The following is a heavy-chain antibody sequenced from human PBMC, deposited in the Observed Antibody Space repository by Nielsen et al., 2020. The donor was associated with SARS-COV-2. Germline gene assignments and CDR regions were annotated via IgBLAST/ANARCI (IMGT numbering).Heavy chain of an antibody. D-gene: IGHD1-26*01. CDR3: ARDGGQVGATAFDI. CDR1: GGTFSSYA. V-gene: IGHV1-69*13. Sequence: SVKVSCKASGGTFSSYAISWVRQAPGQGLEWMGGIIPIFGTANYAQKFQGRVTITADESTSTAYMELSSLRSEDTAVYYCARDGGQVGATAFDIWGQGTMVTVSS. CDR2: IIPIFGTA. J-gene: IGHJ3*02.